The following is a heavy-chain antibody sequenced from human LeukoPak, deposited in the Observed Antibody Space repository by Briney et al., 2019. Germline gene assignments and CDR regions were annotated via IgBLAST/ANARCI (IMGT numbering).Heavy chain of an antibody. CDR2: INPSGGST. Sequence: ASVKVSCKASGYTFTSYYMHWVRQAPGQGLEWMGIINPSGGSTSYAQKFQGRVTMTRDMSTSTVYMEPSSLRSEDTAVYYCARGGEAQAFYYYYYYMDVWGKGTTVTVSS. D-gene: IGHD3-16*01. J-gene: IGHJ6*03. CDR3: ARGGEAQAFYYYYYYMDV. V-gene: IGHV1-46*01. CDR1: GYTFTSYY.